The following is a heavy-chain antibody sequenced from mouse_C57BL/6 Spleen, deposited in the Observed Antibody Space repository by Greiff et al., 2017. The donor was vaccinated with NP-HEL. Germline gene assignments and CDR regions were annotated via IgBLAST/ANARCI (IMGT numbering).Heavy chain of an antibody. CDR3: ARHYYGSSYDWYFDV. J-gene: IGHJ1*03. Sequence: QVQLQQPGAELVMPGASVKLSCKASGYTFTSYWMHWVKQRPGQGLEWIGEIDPSDSYTNYNQKFKGKSTLTVDKSSSTAYMQLSSLTSEDSAVYYCARHYYGSSYDWYFDVWGTGTTVTVSS. CDR2: IDPSDSYT. V-gene: IGHV1-69*01. CDR1: GYTFTSYW. D-gene: IGHD1-1*01.